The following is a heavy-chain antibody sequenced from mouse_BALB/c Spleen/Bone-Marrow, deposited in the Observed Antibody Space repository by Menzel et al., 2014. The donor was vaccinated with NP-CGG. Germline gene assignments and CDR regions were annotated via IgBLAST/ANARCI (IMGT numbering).Heavy chain of an antibody. CDR2: INSNGGGT. V-gene: IGHV5-6-2*01. CDR1: GFTFSSYY. Sequence: EVKVVDSGGGLVKLGGSLKLSCAASGFTFSSYYMSWVRQTPEKRLELVAAINSNGGGTYYPDTVKGRFTISRDNAKNTLYLQVSSLRSEDTALYYCARRFTTGVTTGAMDYWGQGTSVTVSS. D-gene: IGHD1-1*01. CDR3: ARRFTTGVTTGAMDY. J-gene: IGHJ4*01.